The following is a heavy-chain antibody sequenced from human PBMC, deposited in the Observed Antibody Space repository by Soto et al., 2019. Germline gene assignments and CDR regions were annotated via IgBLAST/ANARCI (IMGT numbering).Heavy chain of an antibody. V-gene: IGHV3-48*03. D-gene: IGHD3-10*01. J-gene: IGHJ4*02. CDR2: TSSSGSTI. CDR1: GFTFSSYE. Sequence: HPGGSLRLSCAASGFTFSSYEMNWVRQAPEKGLEWVSYTSSSGSTIYYADSVKGRFTIYRDNAKNSLYLQMNSLRAEDTAVHYCAKDLWFEENNFDYWGQGTLVTVSS. CDR3: AKDLWFEENNFDY.